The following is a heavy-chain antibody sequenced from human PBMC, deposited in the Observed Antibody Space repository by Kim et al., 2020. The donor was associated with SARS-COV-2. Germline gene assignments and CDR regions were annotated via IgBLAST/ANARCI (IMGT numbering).Heavy chain of an antibody. D-gene: IGHD5-12*01. J-gene: IGHJ4*02. CDR2: INRDGSKE. CDR3: ARDIDESGYDRNDY. CDR1: GFTFSSAW. Sequence: GGSLRLSCAASGFTFSSAWMTWFRQAPGNGLEWVANINRDGSKENYVDSVKGRFTISRDNAKSSVFLQMYNLRAKDTAVFYCARDIDESGYDRNDYWGQG. V-gene: IGHV3-7*01.